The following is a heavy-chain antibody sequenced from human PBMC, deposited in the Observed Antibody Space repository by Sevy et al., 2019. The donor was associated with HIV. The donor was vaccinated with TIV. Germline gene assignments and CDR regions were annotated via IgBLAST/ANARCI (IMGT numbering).Heavy chain of an antibody. V-gene: IGHV3-74*01. CDR2: INSDGSST. D-gene: IGHD6-13*01. CDR1: GFTFSSYW. J-gene: IGHJ4*02. Sequence: GGSLRLSCAASGFTFSSYWMHWVRQAPGKGLVWVSRINSDGSSTSDADSVKGRFTISRDNAKNTLYLQMNSLGAEDTAVYYCARDTEDSGGAAAGPAEVFDYRGQGTLVTVSS. CDR3: ARDTEDSGGAAAGPAEVFDY.